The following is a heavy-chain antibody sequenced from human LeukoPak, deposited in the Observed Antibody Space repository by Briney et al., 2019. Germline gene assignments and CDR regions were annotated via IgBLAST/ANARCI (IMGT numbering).Heavy chain of an antibody. J-gene: IGHJ4*02. CDR1: GFTFSSFT. CDR3: ATDFGYNIIDY. V-gene: IGHV3-48*01. CDR2: ISSSSKSI. Sequence: PGGSLRLSCAASGFTFSSFTMHWVRQAPGKGLEWLSYISSSSKSIYYADSVEGRFTISRDNAKNSLFLQMNSLRAEDSAVYYCATDFGYNIIDYWGQGTLVTVSS. D-gene: IGHD1-14*01.